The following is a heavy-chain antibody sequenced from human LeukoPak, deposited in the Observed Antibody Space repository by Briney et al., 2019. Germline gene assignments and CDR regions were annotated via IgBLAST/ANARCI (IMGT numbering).Heavy chain of an antibody. V-gene: IGHV4-59*08. Sequence: PSETLSLTCTVSGGSISSYYWSWIRQPPGKGPEWIGYIYYSGTTNYNPSLKSRVTISVDTSKNQISLKLSSVTAADTAVYYCARHGQWELHYYFDYWGQGTLVTVSS. D-gene: IGHD1-26*01. CDR3: ARHGQWELHYYFDY. CDR1: GGSISSYY. CDR2: IYYSGTT. J-gene: IGHJ4*02.